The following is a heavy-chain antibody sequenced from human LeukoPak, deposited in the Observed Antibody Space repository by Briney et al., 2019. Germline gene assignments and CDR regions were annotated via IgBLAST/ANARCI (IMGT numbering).Heavy chain of an antibody. CDR2: IYPGDSDT. D-gene: IGHD2-21*02. V-gene: IGHV5-51*01. Sequence: GESLKIPCKGSGYSFTSYWIGWVRQMPGKGLEWMGIIYPGDSDTRYSPSFQGQVTFSADKSIRTAYLQWSSLKASDTAMYYCARRFCIGGDRYYLFDYWGQGTLVTVSS. J-gene: IGHJ4*02. CDR1: GYSFTSYW. CDR3: ARRFCIGGDRYYLFDY.